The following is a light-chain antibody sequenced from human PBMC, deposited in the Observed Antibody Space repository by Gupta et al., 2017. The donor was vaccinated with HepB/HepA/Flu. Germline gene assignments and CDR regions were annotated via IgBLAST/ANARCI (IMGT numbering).Light chain of an antibody. CDR3: QHRNSTPVA. V-gene: IGKV1-39*01. CDR2: AAS. J-gene: IGKJ4*01. CDR1: QRISSY. Sequence: EIQMTQSPSSLSASVGDRVTITCRASQRISSYLNWYQQKPGKAPKLLIYAASRVKSGVPSRFSGSGSGTDFTLTISSQQPEDFANYYCQHRNSTPVAFGRGTKVDIK.